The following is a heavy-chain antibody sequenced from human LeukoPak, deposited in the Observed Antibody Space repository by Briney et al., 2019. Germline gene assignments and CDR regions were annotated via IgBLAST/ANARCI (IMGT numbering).Heavy chain of an antibody. Sequence: GGSLRLSCAASGFTFSRAWMSWVRQAPGKGLEWVANIKEDGSEDYYADSVKGRFTISKDNAKNSLYLQMNNLRAEDTAMYYCARDADGYEDWGQGTLVIVSS. CDR2: IKEDGSED. V-gene: IGHV3-7*01. CDR1: GFTFSRAW. J-gene: IGHJ4*02. CDR3: ARDADGYED. D-gene: IGHD5-24*01.